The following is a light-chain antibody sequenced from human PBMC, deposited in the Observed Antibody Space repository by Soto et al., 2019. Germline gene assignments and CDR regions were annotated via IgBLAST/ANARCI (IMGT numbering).Light chain of an antibody. Sequence: QSALTQPASVSGSPGQSITISCTGTSSDVGNYNLVSWYQHDPGKAPKLLIYEGSKRPSGVSDRFSGSKSGNTASLTSSGLQAEDEADYYCCSYASSSTYVFGTGTKLTVL. CDR2: EGS. CDR1: SSDVGNYNL. V-gene: IGLV2-23*01. CDR3: CSYASSSTYV. J-gene: IGLJ1*01.